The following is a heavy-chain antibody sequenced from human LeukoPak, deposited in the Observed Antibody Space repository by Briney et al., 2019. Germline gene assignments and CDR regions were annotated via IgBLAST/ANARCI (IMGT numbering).Heavy chain of an antibody. V-gene: IGHV4-39*07. CDR1: GGSISSSSYY. CDR3: ARVAGSGYYLLFDY. CDR2: IYYSGST. D-gene: IGHD3-22*01. J-gene: IGHJ4*02. Sequence: PSETLSLTCTVSGGSISSSSYYWGWIRQPPGKGLEWIGSIYYSGSTYYNPSLKSRVTISVDTSKNQFSLKLSSVTAADTAEYYCARVAGSGYYLLFDYWGQGTLVTVSS.